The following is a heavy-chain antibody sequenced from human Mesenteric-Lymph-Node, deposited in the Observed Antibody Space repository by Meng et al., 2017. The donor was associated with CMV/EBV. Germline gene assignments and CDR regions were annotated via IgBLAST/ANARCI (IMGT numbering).Heavy chain of an antibody. CDR1: GFTFSSYG. J-gene: IGHJ6*02. CDR2: IRYDGSNK. Sequence: GGSPRLSCAASGFTFSSYGMHWVRQAPGKGLEWVAFIRYDGSNKNYADSVKGRFTISRDNSKNTLYLQMNSLRAEDTAVYYCAKDGAREGATYKYYYGMDVWGQGTTVTVSS. CDR3: AKDGAREGATYKYYYGMDV. D-gene: IGHD1-26*01. V-gene: IGHV3-30*02.